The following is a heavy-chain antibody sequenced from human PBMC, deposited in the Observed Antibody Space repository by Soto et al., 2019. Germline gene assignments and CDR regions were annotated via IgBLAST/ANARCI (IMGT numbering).Heavy chain of an antibody. V-gene: IGHV4-34*01. CDR2: INHSGST. J-gene: IGHJ3*02. Sequence: PSETLSLTCAVYGGSFSGYYWGWIRQPPGKGLEWIGEINHSGSTNYNPSLKSRVTISVDTSKNQFSLKLSSVTAADTAVYYCARDPRHAFDIWGQGTMVTVSS. CDR3: ARDPRHAFDI. CDR1: GGSFSGYY.